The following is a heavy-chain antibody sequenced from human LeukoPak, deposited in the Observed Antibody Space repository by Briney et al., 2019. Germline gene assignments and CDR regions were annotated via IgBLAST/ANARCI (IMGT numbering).Heavy chain of an antibody. CDR2: IYPGDSDT. CDR1: GYSFTSYW. J-gene: IGHJ5*02. Sequence: PGESLKISCKGSGYSFTSYWIGWVRQMPGKGLEWMGIIYPGDSDTRYSPSFQGQVTISADKSISTAYLQWSSLKASDTAMYYCARGEGYCSSTSCSLLLNRFDPWGQGTLVTVSS. V-gene: IGHV5-51*01. CDR3: ARGEGYCSSTSCSLLLNRFDP. D-gene: IGHD2-2*01.